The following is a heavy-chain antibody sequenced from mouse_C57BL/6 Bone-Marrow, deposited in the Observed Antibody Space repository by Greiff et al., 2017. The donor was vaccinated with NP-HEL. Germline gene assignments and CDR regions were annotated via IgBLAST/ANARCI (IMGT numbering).Heavy chain of an antibody. J-gene: IGHJ3*01. CDR2: IDPSDSYT. D-gene: IGHD3-2*02. Sequence: QVQLQQPGAELVMPGASVKLSCKASGYTFTSYWMHWVKQRPGQGLEWIGEIDPSDSYTNYNQKFKGKSTLTVDKSSSTAYMQLSSLTSEDSAVYYCAREGGLWLRLRGFAYWGQGILVTVSA. CDR3: AREGGLWLRLRGFAY. V-gene: IGHV1-69*01. CDR1: GYTFTSYW.